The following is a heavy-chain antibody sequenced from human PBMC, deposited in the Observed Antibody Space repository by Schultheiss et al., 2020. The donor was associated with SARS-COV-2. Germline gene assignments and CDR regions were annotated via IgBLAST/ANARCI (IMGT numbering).Heavy chain of an antibody. CDR3: ARDGYSSSWFNFDY. J-gene: IGHJ4*02. V-gene: IGHV4-59*01. CDR2: IYYSGST. CDR1: GGSFSGYY. Sequence: SETLSLTCAVYGGSFSGYYWSWIRQPAGKGLEWIGYIYYSGSTNYNPSLKSRVTISVDTSKNQFSLKLSSVTAADTAVYYCARDGYSSSWFNFDYWGQGTLVTVSS. D-gene: IGHD6-13*01.